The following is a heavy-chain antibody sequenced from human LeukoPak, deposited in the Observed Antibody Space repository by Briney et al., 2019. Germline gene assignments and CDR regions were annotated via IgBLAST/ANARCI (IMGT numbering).Heavy chain of an antibody. J-gene: IGHJ4*02. V-gene: IGHV4-34*01. Sequence: PSETLSLTCAVYGDSFSGYYWSWIRQPPGKGLEWIAEINHRGSTHYNPSLKSRVNISADTSKSQFSLNLDSVTAEDTAVYYCASRETYYYDSSGYYYPDYWGQGTLVTVSS. CDR3: ASRETYYYDSSGYYYPDY. CDR1: GDSFSGYY. CDR2: INHRGST. D-gene: IGHD3-22*01.